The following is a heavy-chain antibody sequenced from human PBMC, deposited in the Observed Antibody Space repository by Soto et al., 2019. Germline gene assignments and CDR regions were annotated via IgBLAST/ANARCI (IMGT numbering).Heavy chain of an antibody. CDR2: IKSKTDGGTT. Sequence: GGSLRLSCAASGFTFSNAWMNWVRQAPGKGLEWVGRIKSKTDGGTTDYAAPVKGRFTISRDDSKNTLYLQMNSLKTEETAVYYCTTAPESDYRSSSWYRSLYYYYGMDVWGQGTTVTVSS. D-gene: IGHD6-13*01. V-gene: IGHV3-15*07. CDR1: GFTFSNAW. CDR3: TTAPESDYRSSSWYRSLYYYYGMDV. J-gene: IGHJ6*02.